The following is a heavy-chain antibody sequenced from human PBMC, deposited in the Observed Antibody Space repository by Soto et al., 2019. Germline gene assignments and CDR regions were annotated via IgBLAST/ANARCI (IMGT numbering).Heavy chain of an antibody. CDR2: INHSGST. D-gene: IGHD3-10*01. Sequence: QVQLQQWGAGLLKPSETLSLTCAVYGGSFSGYYWSWIRQPPGKGLEWIGEINHSGSTNYNPSLKSRATISVDTSKNQFSLKLSSVTAADTAVYYCARSRGVIIGAYFDYWGQGTLVTVSS. V-gene: IGHV4-34*01. CDR3: ARSRGVIIGAYFDY. J-gene: IGHJ4*02. CDR1: GGSFSGYY.